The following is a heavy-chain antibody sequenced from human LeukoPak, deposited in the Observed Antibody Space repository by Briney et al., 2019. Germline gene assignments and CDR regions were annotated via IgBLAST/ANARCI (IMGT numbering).Heavy chain of an antibody. V-gene: IGHV5-51*01. Sequence: GESLKISCKDSGYSFTNYWIGWVRQMPGKGLEWMGIIHSADSNTKYSPSFQGQVTISADESISTAYLQWSGLKASDTAMYYCARHGITIFGVVSDMDVWGQGTTVTVSS. J-gene: IGHJ6*02. CDR3: ARHGITIFGVVSDMDV. D-gene: IGHD3-3*01. CDR2: IHSADSNT. CDR1: GYSFTNYW.